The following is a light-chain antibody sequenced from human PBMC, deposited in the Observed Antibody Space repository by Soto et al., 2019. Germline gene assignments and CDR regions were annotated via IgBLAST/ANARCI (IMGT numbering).Light chain of an antibody. Sequence: EIVLTQSPATLSLSPGDRATLSCRASQSVSNNYLAWYQQQPGQAPRLLIYDTSIRATGVPDRFSGSGSGTDFTLTISRLEPEDFAVYYCQQYGSSPPVTFGGGTKVDIK. CDR1: QSVSNNY. J-gene: IGKJ4*01. V-gene: IGKV3-20*01. CDR2: DTS. CDR3: QQYGSSPPVT.